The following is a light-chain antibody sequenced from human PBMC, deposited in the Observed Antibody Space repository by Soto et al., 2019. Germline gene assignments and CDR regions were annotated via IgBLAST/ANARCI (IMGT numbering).Light chain of an antibody. CDR1: QSVSSN. CDR2: GAS. J-gene: IGKJ1*01. Sequence: EIVMTQSPATLSVSPGERATLSCRASQSVSSNLAWYQQKPGQAPRLLIYGASTRATGIPARLSGSGSGTEFTLTISSLQSEDFAVYYCQQEGTFGQGTKVDIK. CDR3: QQEGT. V-gene: IGKV3-15*01.